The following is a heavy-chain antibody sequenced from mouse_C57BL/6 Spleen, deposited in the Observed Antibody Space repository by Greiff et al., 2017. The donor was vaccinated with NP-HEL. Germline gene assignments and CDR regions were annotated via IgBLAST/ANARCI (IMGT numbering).Heavy chain of an antibody. Sequence: EVQLVESGAGLVKPGGSLKLSCAASGFTFSSYAMSWVRQTPEKRLEWVAYISSGGDYIYYADTVKGRFTISRDNARNTLYLQMSSLESEDTAMYYGTRDAGDYYYFDYWGQGTTLTVSS. CDR2: ISSGGDYI. V-gene: IGHV5-9-1*02. CDR1: GFTFSSYA. D-gene: IGHD1-1*02. J-gene: IGHJ2*01. CDR3: TRDAGDYYYFDY.